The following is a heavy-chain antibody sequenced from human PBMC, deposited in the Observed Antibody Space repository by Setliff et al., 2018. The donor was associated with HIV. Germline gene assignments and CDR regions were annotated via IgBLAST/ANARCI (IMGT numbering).Heavy chain of an antibody. Sequence: GESLKISCAVSGFPFSTFSMIWARQAPGKGLEWVSAISGSGGSTYYADSVKGRFTISRDNSKNTLYLQMNSLRAEDTAVYYCAKRVAGHYVRAFDIWGQGTMVTVSS. CDR3: AKRVAGHYVRAFDI. CDR1: GFPFSTFS. J-gene: IGHJ3*02. V-gene: IGHV3-23*01. D-gene: IGHD3-16*01. CDR2: ISGSGGST.